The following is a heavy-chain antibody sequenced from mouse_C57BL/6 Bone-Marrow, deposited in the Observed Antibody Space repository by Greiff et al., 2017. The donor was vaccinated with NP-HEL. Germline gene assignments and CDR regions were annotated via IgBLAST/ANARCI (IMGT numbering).Heavy chain of an antibody. CDR2: ISYSGST. V-gene: IGHV3-8*01. Sequence: DVHLVESGPGLAKPSQTLSLTCSVTGYSITSDYWNWIRKFPGNKLEYMGYISYSGSTYYNPSLKSRISITRDTSKNQYYLQLNSVTTEDTATYYCARRITTVVATDWYFDVWGTGTTVTVSS. D-gene: IGHD1-1*01. J-gene: IGHJ1*03. CDR3: ARRITTVVATDWYFDV. CDR1: GYSITSDY.